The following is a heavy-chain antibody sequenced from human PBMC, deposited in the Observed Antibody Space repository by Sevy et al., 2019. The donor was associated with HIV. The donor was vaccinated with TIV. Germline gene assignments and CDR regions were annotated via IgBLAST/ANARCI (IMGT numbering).Heavy chain of an antibody. Sequence: GGSLRLSCAASGFTFSYYGIHWVRQAPGKGLEWVAFITYDGSNKHYADSVKGRFTISRDNSKNTLSLQMNSLRPEDTAVYYCAKDRKVLLVVYAIPFDVFDIWGQGTMVTVSS. CDR1: GFTFSYYG. CDR2: ITYDGSNK. D-gene: IGHD2-8*02. CDR3: AKDRKVLLVVYAIPFDVFDI. V-gene: IGHV3-30*02. J-gene: IGHJ3*02.